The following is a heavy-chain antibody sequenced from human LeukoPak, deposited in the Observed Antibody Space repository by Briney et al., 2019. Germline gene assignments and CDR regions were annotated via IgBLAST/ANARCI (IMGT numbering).Heavy chain of an antibody. J-gene: IGHJ5*02. CDR1: GYGFTSYW. CDR2: IYPGESDT. Sequence: GAALEISCKGSGYGFTSYWIGWVRQMPGKGLEGMGIIYPGESDTRYSPSFQGQVTISADKSISTAYLQWSSLKASDTAMYYCARHSGTIFGVVPFDPWGQGTLVTVSS. V-gene: IGHV5-51*01. D-gene: IGHD3-3*01. CDR3: ARHSGTIFGVVPFDP.